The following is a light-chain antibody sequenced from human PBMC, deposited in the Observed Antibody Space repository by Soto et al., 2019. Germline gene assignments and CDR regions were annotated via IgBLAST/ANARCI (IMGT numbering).Light chain of an antibody. CDR3: SSYTTSGTLV. J-gene: IGLJ2*01. Sequence: QSALTQPTSVSGSPGQSITISCTGTSSGVGGYNYVSWYQQHPGKVPKVMIFEVSNRPSGISHRFSGSKSGNTASLTISGLQAEDDADYYCSSYTTSGTLVFGGGTKLTVL. CDR1: SSGVGGYNY. CDR2: EVS. V-gene: IGLV2-14*01.